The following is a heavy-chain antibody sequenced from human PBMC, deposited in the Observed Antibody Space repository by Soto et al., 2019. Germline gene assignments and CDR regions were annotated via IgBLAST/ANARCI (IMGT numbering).Heavy chain of an antibody. Sequence: PGGSLRLSCAASGFTFSSYGMHWVRQAPGKGLEWVAVIWYDGSNKYYADSVKGQFTISRDNSKNTLYLQMNSLRAEDTVVYYCARGPRYYDSSGYADFGYWGQGTLVTVSS. V-gene: IGHV3-33*01. J-gene: IGHJ4*02. CDR2: IWYDGSNK. D-gene: IGHD3-22*01. CDR3: ARGPRYYDSSGYADFGY. CDR1: GFTFSSYG.